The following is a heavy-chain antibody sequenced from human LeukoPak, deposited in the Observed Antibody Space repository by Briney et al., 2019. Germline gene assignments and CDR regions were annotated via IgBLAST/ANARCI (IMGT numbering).Heavy chain of an antibody. J-gene: IGHJ3*02. CDR2: IYYSGAT. D-gene: IGHD3-16*01. CDR1: GGSVSSDSDY. CDR3: ASRRLKGAIDI. Sequence: SETLSLTCTVSGGSVSSDSDYWSVIRQPPGKGLEWIAYIYYSGATNYNPSLKSRVTILIDTSKNQFSLKLSSVTAADTAVYYCASRRLKGAIDIWGQGTMVTVSS. V-gene: IGHV4-61*01.